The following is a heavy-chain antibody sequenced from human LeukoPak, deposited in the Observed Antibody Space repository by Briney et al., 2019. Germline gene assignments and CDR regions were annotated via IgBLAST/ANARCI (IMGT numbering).Heavy chain of an antibody. J-gene: IGHJ4*02. CDR2: ISAYNGNT. Sequence: ASVRVSCKASGYTFTSYGISWVRQAPGQGLEWMGWISAYNGNTNYAQKLQGRVHMTTHTSTSTAYIELRSLRSDDTAVYYCARDDKPYYYDSSPEGYWGQGTLVTVSS. D-gene: IGHD3-22*01. V-gene: IGHV1-18*01. CDR1: GYTFTSYG. CDR3: ARDDKPYYYDSSPEGY.